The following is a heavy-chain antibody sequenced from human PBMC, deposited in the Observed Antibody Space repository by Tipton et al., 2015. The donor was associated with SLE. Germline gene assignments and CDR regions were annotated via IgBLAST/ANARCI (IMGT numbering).Heavy chain of an antibody. CDR2: IHGSDDTT. Sequence: SLRLSCAASGFTFSNYAFSWVRQAPGKGLEWVSAIHGSDDTTHYADSVKGRFTISRDTSRNTLYLQMNSLRAEDTAVYFCAKDVLRWAFDFWGQGTMVTVSS. CDR3: AKDVLRWAFDF. CDR1: GFTFSNYA. V-gene: IGHV3-23*01. J-gene: IGHJ3*01. D-gene: IGHD3-16*01.